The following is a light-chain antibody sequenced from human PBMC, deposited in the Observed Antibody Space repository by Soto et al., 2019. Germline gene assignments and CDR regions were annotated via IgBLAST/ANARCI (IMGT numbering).Light chain of an antibody. V-gene: IGLV2-14*01. CDR3: NSYTSSRTRV. J-gene: IGLJ3*02. Sequence: QSVLTQPASVSGSPGQSITISCTGTSSDVGGYNYVSWYQHHPGKAPKLMIYEVSNRPSGVSNRFSGSKSGNTASLTISGLQAEDEADYYCNSYTSSRTRVFGGGTKLTVL. CDR2: EVS. CDR1: SSDVGGYNY.